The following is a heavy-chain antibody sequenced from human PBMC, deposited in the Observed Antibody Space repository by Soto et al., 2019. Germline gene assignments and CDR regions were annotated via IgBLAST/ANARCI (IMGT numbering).Heavy chain of an antibody. J-gene: IGHJ4*02. D-gene: IGHD3-16*01. CDR2: IYYIDTI. CDR3: AREEKQLSRYGGDFDY. Sequence: QVQLQESGPGLVKPSETLSLTCSVSDGSVNTGNYYWSWIRQPPGKGLAWIVHIYYIDTINYNPSLKSRVTSSVDTAKNQSSLKVTSVTAADTAVYFCAREEKQLSRYGGDFDYWGQGILVTVSS. V-gene: IGHV4-61*01. CDR1: DGSVNTGNYY.